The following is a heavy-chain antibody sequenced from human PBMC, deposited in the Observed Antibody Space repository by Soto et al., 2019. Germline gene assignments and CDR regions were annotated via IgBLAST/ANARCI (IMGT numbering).Heavy chain of an antibody. CDR2: ISSSSSTI. V-gene: IGHV3-48*01. CDR1: GFTFSSYS. CDR3: AKQAGYCRSTSCYGPYGGFDS. D-gene: IGHD2-2*01. Sequence: PWGSLRLSCAASGFTFSSYSMNWFRQAPGKGLEWVSYISSSSSTIYYADSVKGRFTISRDNSRNTLYLQMNSLRAEDTAVYYCAKQAGYCRSTSCYGPYGGFDSRGKGTVVTVAS. J-gene: IGHJ4*02.